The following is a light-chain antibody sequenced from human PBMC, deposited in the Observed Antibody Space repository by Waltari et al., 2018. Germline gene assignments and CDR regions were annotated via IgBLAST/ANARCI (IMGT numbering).Light chain of an antibody. J-gene: IGKJ5*01. CDR3: QHYNSYSPIT. CDR1: QSISGW. V-gene: IGKV1-5*03. Sequence: CRGSQSISGWLAWYQQKTGKAAKVRICKAANLQSGVPSRFSGSGSGTDFTLTISSLQPDDFATYYCQHYNSYSPITFGQGTRLEIK. CDR2: KAA.